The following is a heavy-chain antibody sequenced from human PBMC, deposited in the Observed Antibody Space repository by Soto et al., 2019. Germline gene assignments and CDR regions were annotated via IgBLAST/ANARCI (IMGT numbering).Heavy chain of an antibody. Sequence: GGSLRLSCAASGFTFSSYDMHWVRQATGKGLEWVSAIGTAGDTYYPGSVKGRFTISRENAKNSLYLKMNSLRAGDTAVYYCARVAGDYYYYYMDVWGKGTTVTVSS. CDR2: IGTAGDT. CDR3: ARVAGDYYYYYMDV. D-gene: IGHD4-17*01. CDR1: GFTFSSYD. V-gene: IGHV3-13*01. J-gene: IGHJ6*03.